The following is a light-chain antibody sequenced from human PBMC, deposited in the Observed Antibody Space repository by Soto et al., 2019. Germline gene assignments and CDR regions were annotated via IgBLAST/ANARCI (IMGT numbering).Light chain of an antibody. V-gene: IGKV3-20*01. CDR1: QTVSNYY. CDR3: QQYGGSPPRFT. J-gene: IGKJ3*01. Sequence: EIVLTQSPGTPSLSPGETATLSCRASQTVSNYYLAWYQQKPGQAPRLLIYGVSNRATGIPDRFSGSGSGTDFTLTISRLEPDDFAVYYCQQYGGSPPRFTFGPGTKVDFK. CDR2: GVS.